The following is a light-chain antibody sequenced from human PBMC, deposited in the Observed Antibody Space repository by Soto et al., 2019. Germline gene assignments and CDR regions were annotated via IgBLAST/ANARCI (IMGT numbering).Light chain of an antibody. CDR2: RAS. J-gene: IGKJ1*01. CDR3: QQNNRYPWT. CDR1: QSVNDY. Sequence: DLQMTQSPSTLSASVGDRVTITCRASQSVNDYLAWYRQKPGKAPNLLIYRASNLEIGVPSRFSGSGSGTEFTLTISSLQPDDFATYYCQQNNRYPWTFGQGTKVEIK. V-gene: IGKV1-5*03.